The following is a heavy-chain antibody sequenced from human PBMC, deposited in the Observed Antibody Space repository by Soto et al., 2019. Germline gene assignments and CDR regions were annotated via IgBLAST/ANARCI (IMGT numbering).Heavy chain of an antibody. CDR1: GGTFSSYA. J-gene: IGHJ6*02. CDR3: ARGNSSSDGIDV. D-gene: IGHD6-13*01. Sequence: SVKVFCKASGGTFSSYAISWVRQAPGQGLEWMGGIIPIFGTANYAQKFQGRVTITADESTSTAYMELSSLRSEDTAVYYCARGNSSSDGIDVWGQGTTVTVSS. CDR2: IIPIFGTA. V-gene: IGHV1-69*13.